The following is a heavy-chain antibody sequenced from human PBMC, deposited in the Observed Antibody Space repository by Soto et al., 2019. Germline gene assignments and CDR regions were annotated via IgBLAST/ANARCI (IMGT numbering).Heavy chain of an antibody. D-gene: IGHD2-2*01. CDR1: GGTFGSNA. CDR3: ARGGVEGDS. CDR2: IIPMSGSA. J-gene: IGHJ4*02. V-gene: IGHV1-69*12. Sequence: QVKLVQSGAEVKKPGSSVKVSCKASGGTFGSNAVTWVRQAPGQGLEWMGGIIPMSGSAVYTQKFQGRFTITADESMNTVYMELTSLRSDDTAVYYCARGGVEGDSWGQGTLVTVSS.